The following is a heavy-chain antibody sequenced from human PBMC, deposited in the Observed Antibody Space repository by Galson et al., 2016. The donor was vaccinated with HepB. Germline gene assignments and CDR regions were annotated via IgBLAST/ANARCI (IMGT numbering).Heavy chain of an antibody. J-gene: IGHJ4*02. CDR1: GFSLPSSKVA. CDR2: IYWDNER. CDR3: SLLDYRGRNGLWDFDD. Sequence: PALVKPTQTLTLTCTFSGFSLPSSKVAVGWIRQPPGKALEWLALIYWDNERRYRPSLKSRVTITMDTSKNQVVLTMTNLDPLDTATYYCSLLDYRGRNGLWDFDDWGQGTLVTVSS. D-gene: IGHD4-23*01. V-gene: IGHV2-5*02.